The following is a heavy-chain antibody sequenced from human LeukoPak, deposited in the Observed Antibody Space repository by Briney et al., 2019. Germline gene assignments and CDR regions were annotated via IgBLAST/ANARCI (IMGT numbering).Heavy chain of an antibody. J-gene: IGHJ4*02. CDR3: AKDRAAYTVIVVDSYDY. Sequence: GGSLRLSCAASGFTFSSYAMSWVRQAPGKGLEWVSAISGSGGSTYYADSVKGRFTISRDNSKNTLYLQMNSLRAEDTAVYYCAKDRAAYTVIVVDSYDYWGQGTLVTVSS. CDR2: ISGSGGST. V-gene: IGHV3-23*01. D-gene: IGHD3-22*01. CDR1: GFTFSSYA.